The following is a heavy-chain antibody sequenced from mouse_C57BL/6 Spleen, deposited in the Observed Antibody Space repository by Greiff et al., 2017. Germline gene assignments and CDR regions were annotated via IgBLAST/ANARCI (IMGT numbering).Heavy chain of an antibody. CDR2: ISDGGSYT. D-gene: IGHD3-2*02. Sequence: EVQVVESGGGLVKPGGSLKLSCAASGFTFSSYAMSWVRQTPEKRLEWVATISDGGSYTYYPDNVKGRFTISRDNAKNNLYLQMSHLKSEDTAMYYCARDRSSGHFDYWGQGTTLTVSS. J-gene: IGHJ2*01. CDR3: ARDRSSGHFDY. V-gene: IGHV5-4*01. CDR1: GFTFSSYA.